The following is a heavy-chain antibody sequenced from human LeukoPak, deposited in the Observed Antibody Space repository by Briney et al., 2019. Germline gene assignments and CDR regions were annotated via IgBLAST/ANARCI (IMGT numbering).Heavy chain of an antibody. J-gene: IGHJ4*02. V-gene: IGHV3-30*18. Sequence: GGSLRLSCAASGFTFSSYAMSWVRQAPGKGLEWVAVISYDGSNKYYADSVKGRFTVSRDNSKNTLSLQMNSLRAEDTAVYYCAKCMDILTGYLWSLDYWGQGTLVTVSS. CDR1: GFTFSSYA. D-gene: IGHD3-9*01. CDR3: AKCMDILTGYLWSLDY. CDR2: ISYDGSNK.